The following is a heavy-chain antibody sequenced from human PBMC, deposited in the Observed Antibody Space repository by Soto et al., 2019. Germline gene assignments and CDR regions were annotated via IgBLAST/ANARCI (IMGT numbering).Heavy chain of an antibody. CDR1: GFTFSSYA. CDR3: AKYSFSHFDY. V-gene: IGHV3-7*01. Sequence: GGSLRLSCAASGFTFSSYAMLWVRQAPGKGLEWVANIKQDGGETNYVDSVKDRFTISRDNARSSLYLQMNNLRVEDTAVYYCAKYSFSHFDYWGQGVLVTVSS. D-gene: IGHD5-12*01. J-gene: IGHJ4*02. CDR2: IKQDGGET.